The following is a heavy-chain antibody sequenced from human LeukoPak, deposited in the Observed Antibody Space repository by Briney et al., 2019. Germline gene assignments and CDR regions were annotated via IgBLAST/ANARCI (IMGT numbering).Heavy chain of an antibody. CDR2: IWPGDSET. D-gene: IGHD6-13*01. V-gene: IGHV5-51*01. CDR1: GFQFTSYW. CDR3: ARPPASSSGAFDI. Sequence: GESLKISCKGSGFQFTSYWIGWVRQTPGKGLEWMGFIWPGDSETTYNPPFQGQVTISADKSISTAYLQWSSLKASDTAMYYCARPPASSSGAFDIWGQGTMVTVSS. J-gene: IGHJ3*02.